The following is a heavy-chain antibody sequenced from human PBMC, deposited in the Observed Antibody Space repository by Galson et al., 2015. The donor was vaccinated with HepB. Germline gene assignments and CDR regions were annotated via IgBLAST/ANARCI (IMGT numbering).Heavy chain of an antibody. D-gene: IGHD1-1*01. V-gene: IGHV1-46*01. Sequence: SVKASCKASGYTFTSYYMHWVRQAPGQGLEWMGIINPSGGSTSYAQKFQGRVTMTRDTSTSTVYMELSSLRSEDTAVYYCARVPLGVNWENNWFDPWGQGTLVTVSS. CDR1: GYTFTSYY. CDR2: INPSGGST. CDR3: ARVPLGVNWENNWFDP. J-gene: IGHJ5*02.